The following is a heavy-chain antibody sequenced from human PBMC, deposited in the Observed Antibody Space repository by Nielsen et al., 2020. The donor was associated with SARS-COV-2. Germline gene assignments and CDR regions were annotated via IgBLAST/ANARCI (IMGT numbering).Heavy chain of an antibody. CDR2: IKDDGSAR. J-gene: IGHJ4*02. D-gene: IGHD7-27*01. Sequence: GGSLRLSCVASGFTFSAYWMNWVRQAPGKGLELVANIKDDGSARYNVDSVKGRFTISKANAKNSLYLQMHNLRAEDTAVYFCASLTWVDPTSNWGPGTPVTVSA. V-gene: IGHV3-7*01. CDR1: GFTFSAYW. CDR3: ASLTWVDPTSN.